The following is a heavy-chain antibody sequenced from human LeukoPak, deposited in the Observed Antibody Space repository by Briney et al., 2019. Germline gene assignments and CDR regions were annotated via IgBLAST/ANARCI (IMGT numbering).Heavy chain of an antibody. CDR3: ARSSYSSSSSV. J-gene: IGHJ3*01. CDR2: INSDGSEG. CDR1: GFTFSGFW. V-gene: IGHV3-7*03. Sequence: GGSLRLSCAVSGFTFSGFWMSWSRQAPGKGLEWVASINSDGSEGYYADVVKGRFTISRDNAKNSLYLQINSLRAEDTAVYYCARSSYSSSSSVWGQGTMVTVTS. D-gene: IGHD6-6*01.